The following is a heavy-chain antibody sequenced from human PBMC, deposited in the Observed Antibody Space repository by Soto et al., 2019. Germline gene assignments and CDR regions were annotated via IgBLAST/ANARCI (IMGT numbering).Heavy chain of an antibody. CDR2: ISYDGSNK. CDR3: AKDRKFSSGWLPGRRGCYDY. D-gene: IGHD6-19*01. J-gene: IGHJ4*02. CDR1: GFTFSSYG. Sequence: GGSLRLSCAASGFTFSSYGMHWVRQAPGKGLEWVAVISYDGSNKYYADSVKGRFTISRDNSKNTLYLQMNSLRAEDTAVYYCAKDRKFSSGWLPGRRGCYDYWGQGTLVTVSS. V-gene: IGHV3-30*18.